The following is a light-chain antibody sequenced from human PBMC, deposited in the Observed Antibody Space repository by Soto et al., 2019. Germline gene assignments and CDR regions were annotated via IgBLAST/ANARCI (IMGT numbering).Light chain of an antibody. J-gene: IGLJ2*01. Sequence: QSVLTQPPSASGTPGQRVTISCSGSSSNIGSNYVYWYQQLPGTAPKLLIYSNNQRPSGVPDRFSGSKSGTSASLAISGLRSEDEADYYCAAWDDSLSAHVVFGGATKLTVL. CDR3: AAWDDSLSAHVV. V-gene: IGLV1-47*02. CDR2: SNN. CDR1: SSNIGSNY.